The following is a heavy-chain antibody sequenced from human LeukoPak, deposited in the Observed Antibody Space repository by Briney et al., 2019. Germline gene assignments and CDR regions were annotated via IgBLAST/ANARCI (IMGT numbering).Heavy chain of an antibody. CDR1: GFTFDDYG. CDR3: ARARSSSWYDWFDP. D-gene: IGHD6-13*01. CDR2: INWNGGST. J-gene: IGHJ5*02. V-gene: IGHV3-20*01. Sequence: PGGSLRLSCAASGFTFDDYGMSWVRQAPGKGLGWVSGINWNGGSTGYADSVKGRFTISRDNAKKSLYLQMNSLRAEDTALYHCARARSSSWYDWFDPWGQGTLVTVSS.